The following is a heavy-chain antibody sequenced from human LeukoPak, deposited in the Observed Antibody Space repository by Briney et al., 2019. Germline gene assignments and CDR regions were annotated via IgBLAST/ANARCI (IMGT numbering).Heavy chain of an antibody. Sequence: SETLSLTCAVYGGSFSGYYWSWIRQPPGKGLEWIGEINHSGSTNYNPSLKSRVTISVDTSKSQFSLKLGSVTAADTAVYYCASAGYSSSSFDYWGQGTLVTVSS. CDR1: GGSFSGYY. CDR3: ASAGYSSSSFDY. CDR2: INHSGST. V-gene: IGHV4-34*01. D-gene: IGHD6-6*01. J-gene: IGHJ4*02.